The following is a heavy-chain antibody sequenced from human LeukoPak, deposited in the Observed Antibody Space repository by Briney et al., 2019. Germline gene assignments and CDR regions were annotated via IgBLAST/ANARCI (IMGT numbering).Heavy chain of an antibody. CDR3: ARGITFGGVIVKDNWFDP. D-gene: IGHD3-16*02. V-gene: IGHV4-34*01. CDR2: INHSGST. J-gene: IGHJ5*02. CDR1: GGSFSGYY. Sequence: SETLSLTCAVYGGSFSGYYWSWIRQPPGKGLEWIGEINHSGSTNYNPSLKSRVTISVDTSKNQFSLKLTSVTAADTAVYYCARGITFGGVIVKDNWFDPWGQGTLVTVSS.